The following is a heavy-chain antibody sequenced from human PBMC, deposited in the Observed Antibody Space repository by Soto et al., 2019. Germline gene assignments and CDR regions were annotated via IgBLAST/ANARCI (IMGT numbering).Heavy chain of an antibody. J-gene: IGHJ6*02. CDR3: AKEVXXSXXSTPSSFWYGLDV. D-gene: IGHD2-15*01. Sequence: EVQLVESGGGLVQPGRSLRLSCAASGFTFDDFAIHWVRQAPGKGLEWVSGISWNSDTIGYADSVKGRFTISRDSAKKSLYLQMNSLRTEDTALYYCAKEVXXSXXSTPSSFWYGLDVWGQGTTVTVSS. V-gene: IGHV3-9*01. CDR1: GFTFDDFA. CDR2: ISWNSDTI.